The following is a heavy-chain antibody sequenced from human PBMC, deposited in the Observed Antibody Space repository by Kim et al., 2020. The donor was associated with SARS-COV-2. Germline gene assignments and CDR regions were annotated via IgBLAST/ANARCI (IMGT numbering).Heavy chain of an antibody. J-gene: IGHJ4*02. Sequence: SVKVSCKASGGTFSSYAISWVRQAPGQGLEWMGGIIPIFGTANYAQKFQGRVTITADESTSTAYMELSSLSSEDTAVYYCARGLYYYGSGSYYGFDYWGQGTLVTVSS. CDR1: GGTFSSYA. CDR3: ARGLYYYGSGSYYGFDY. CDR2: IIPIFGTA. D-gene: IGHD3-10*01. V-gene: IGHV1-69*13.